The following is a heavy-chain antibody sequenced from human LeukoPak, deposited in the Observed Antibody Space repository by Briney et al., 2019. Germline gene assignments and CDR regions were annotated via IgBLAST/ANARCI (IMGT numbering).Heavy chain of an antibody. Sequence: GGSLRLSCSASGFDFRMHAMHWVRQAPGKGLEWVAMIWRGGNYKFYVDAVKGRCNIFRDDFRSTFYLQMDSLTADDTAVYYCVTDPPDSGWAFWYWGQGALVTV. D-gene: IGHD6-25*01. CDR3: VTDPPDSGWAFWY. CDR1: GFDFRMHA. CDR2: IWRGGNYK. V-gene: IGHV3-33*01. J-gene: IGHJ4*02.